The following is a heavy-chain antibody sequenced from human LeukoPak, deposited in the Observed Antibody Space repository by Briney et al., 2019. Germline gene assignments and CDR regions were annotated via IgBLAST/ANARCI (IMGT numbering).Heavy chain of an antibody. J-gene: IGHJ4*02. Sequence: PSETLSLTCTVSGYSISSGYDWGWIRQSPGKGLEWIGSIYHSGSTYYNPSLKSRVTILVDTSKNQFSLKLSSVTAADTAVYYCARADDSSGYALHWGQGTLVTVSS. CDR3: ARADDSSGYALH. CDR2: IYHSGST. V-gene: IGHV4-38-2*02. D-gene: IGHD3-22*01. CDR1: GYSISSGYD.